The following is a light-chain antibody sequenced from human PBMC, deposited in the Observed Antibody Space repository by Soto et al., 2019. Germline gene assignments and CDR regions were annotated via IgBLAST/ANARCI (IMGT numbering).Light chain of an antibody. CDR2: DAS. V-gene: IGKV3-11*01. Sequence: EIVLTQSPATLSLSPGERATLSCRASQSVSSYLAWYQQKPGQAPSLLIYDASNRSTGIPARCSGSGSGTDFTLTISSREPEDFAVYYCQQRSNWPRGTFGQGTKVEIK. CDR1: QSVSSY. J-gene: IGKJ1*01. CDR3: QQRSNWPRGT.